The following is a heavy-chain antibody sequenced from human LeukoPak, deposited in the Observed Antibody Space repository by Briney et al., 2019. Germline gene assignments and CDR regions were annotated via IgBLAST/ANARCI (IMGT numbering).Heavy chain of an antibody. Sequence: GGSLRLSCAASGFTFGTYAMNWVRQAPGKGLEWVSTISGSGGHTYYADSVRGRFTISRDNSKNTLYLQMNSLRAEDTAVYYCARDSRGYSYGSRPVLDYWGQGTLVTVSS. D-gene: IGHD5-18*01. CDR3: ARDSRGYSYGSRPVLDY. CDR1: GFTFGTYA. CDR2: ISGSGGHT. V-gene: IGHV3-23*01. J-gene: IGHJ4*02.